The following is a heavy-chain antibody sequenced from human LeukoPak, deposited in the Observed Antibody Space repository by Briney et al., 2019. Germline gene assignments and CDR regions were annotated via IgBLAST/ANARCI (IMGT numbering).Heavy chain of an antibody. CDR2: IFGTTGTT. CDR3: AKDRTFHSDFSAYYFSPPLQQY. D-gene: IGHD3-22*01. Sequence: PGGSLRLSCEASGFTFRNYAMSWVRQAPGKGLERVSSIFGTTGTTYYADSVKGRVTISRDNSRNMVYLQMNSLRAEDTAVYYCAKDRTFHSDFSAYYFSPPLQQYWGQGTLVTVSS. V-gene: IGHV3-23*01. J-gene: IGHJ4*02. CDR1: GFTFRNYA.